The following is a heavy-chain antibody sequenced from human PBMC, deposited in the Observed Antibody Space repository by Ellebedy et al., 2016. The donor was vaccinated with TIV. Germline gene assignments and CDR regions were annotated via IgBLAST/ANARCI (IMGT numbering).Heavy chain of an antibody. CDR3: ARNSGWSIDY. CDR2: IDSDGSTT. V-gene: IGHV3-74*01. D-gene: IGHD6-19*01. J-gene: IGHJ4*02. Sequence: GESLKISCAASGFTFGSYWMHWVRQAPGKGPVWVSRIDSDGSTTTYADSVKGRFTISRDNAKNSLHLQMSSLRVEDTAVYYCARNSGWSIDYWGLGTLVTVSS. CDR1: GFTFGSYW.